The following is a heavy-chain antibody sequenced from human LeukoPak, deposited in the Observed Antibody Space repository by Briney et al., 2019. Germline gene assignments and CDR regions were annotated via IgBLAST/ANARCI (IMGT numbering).Heavy chain of an antibody. CDR2: IWNDGSKK. J-gene: IGHJ4*02. Sequence: PGGSLRLSCAASGFTFSSYSMHWVRQAPGKGLEWVAVIWNDGSKKYYADSVKGRFTISRDNSKNTLYLQMNSLRAEDTAVFYCARYISTIVVAPGYWGQGTLVTVSP. V-gene: IGHV3-33*08. CDR1: GFTFSSYS. D-gene: IGHD3-22*01. CDR3: ARYISTIVVAPGY.